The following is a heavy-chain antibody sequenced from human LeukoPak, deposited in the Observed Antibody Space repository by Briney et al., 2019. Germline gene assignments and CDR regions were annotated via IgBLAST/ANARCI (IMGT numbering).Heavy chain of an antibody. CDR3: ARDLTSPIDY. V-gene: IGHV3-74*01. Sequence: GGSLRLSCAVSGFTFSSYWMHWVRHAPGKGLVWVSRISSDGSITYYADSVKGRFTISRDNAKNTLYLQMNSLRAEDTAVYYCARDLTSPIDYWGQGTLVTVSS. CDR1: GFTFSSYW. CDR2: ISSDGSIT. D-gene: IGHD3-16*01. J-gene: IGHJ4*02.